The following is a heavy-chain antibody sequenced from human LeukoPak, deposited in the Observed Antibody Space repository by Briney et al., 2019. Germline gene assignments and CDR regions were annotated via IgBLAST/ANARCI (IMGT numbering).Heavy chain of an antibody. D-gene: IGHD4-23*01. J-gene: IGHJ4*02. CDR2: KYYSGST. CDR1: GGSITSYY. Sequence: SETLSLTCTVSGGSITSYYWSWIRQSPEKGLEWIGYKYYSGSTKYNPSLQSRATISIDTSKNQFSLKLTSVTAADTAVYYCARGLYGGNSRLGYWGQGTLVTVSS. V-gene: IGHV4-59*01. CDR3: ARGLYGGNSRLGY.